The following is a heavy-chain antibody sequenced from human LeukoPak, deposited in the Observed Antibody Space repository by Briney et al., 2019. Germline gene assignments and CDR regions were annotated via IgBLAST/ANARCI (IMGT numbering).Heavy chain of an antibody. D-gene: IGHD6-13*01. CDR2: ISAYNGNT. V-gene: IGHV1-18*01. J-gene: IGHJ4*02. CDR1: GYTFTSYG. Sequence: ASVKVSCTASGYTFTSYGISWVRQAPGQGLEWMGWISAYNGNTNYAQKLQGRVTMTTDTSTSTAYMELRSLRSDDTAVYYCARGPGYSSSWYRGSYNDYWGQGTLVTVSS. CDR3: ARGPGYSSSWYRGSYNDY.